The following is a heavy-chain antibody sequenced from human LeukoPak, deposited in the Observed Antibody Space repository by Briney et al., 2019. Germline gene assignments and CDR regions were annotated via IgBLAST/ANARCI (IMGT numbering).Heavy chain of an antibody. CDR1: GGTFSIYA. D-gene: IGHD2-2*01. CDR2: IIPIFGTA. V-gene: IGHV1-69*06. Sequence: SVKVSCKASGGTFSIYAISWVRQAPGQGLEWMGGIIPIFGTANYAQKFQGRVTITADKSTSTAYMELSILRSEDTAVYYCARDPGYCSSTSCRREYYFDYWGQGTLVTVSS. CDR3: ARDPGYCSSTSCRREYYFDY. J-gene: IGHJ4*02.